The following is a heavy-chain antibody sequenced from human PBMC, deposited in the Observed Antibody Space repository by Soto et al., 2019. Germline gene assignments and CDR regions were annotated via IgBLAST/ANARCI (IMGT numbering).Heavy chain of an antibody. V-gene: IGHV3-74*01. Sequence: EVQLVESGGGLVQPGGSLRLSCAASGFTFSRYWMHWVRQAPGKGLVWVSRISSDGSNIIYADSVKGRFTISRDDAKNTLYLQMNNLRDEDTAVHYCGRDQTMAGPTTLDYWGQGALVTVSS. J-gene: IGHJ4*02. CDR2: ISSDGSNI. CDR3: GRDQTMAGPTTLDY. D-gene: IGHD6-19*01. CDR1: GFTFSRYW.